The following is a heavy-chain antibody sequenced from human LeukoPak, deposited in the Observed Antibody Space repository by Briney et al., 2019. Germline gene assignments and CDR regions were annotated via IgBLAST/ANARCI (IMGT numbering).Heavy chain of an antibody. D-gene: IGHD3-3*01. V-gene: IGHV4-34*09. CDR2: INHSGST. CDR1: GGSFSGYY. Sequence: PSETLSLTCAVYGGSFSGYYWSWIRQPPGKGLEWIGEINHSGSTYYNPSLKSRVTISVDTSKNQFSLKLSSVTAADTAVYYCARGPTVFGVDNDYWGQGTLVTVSS. CDR3: ARGPTVFGVDNDY. J-gene: IGHJ4*02.